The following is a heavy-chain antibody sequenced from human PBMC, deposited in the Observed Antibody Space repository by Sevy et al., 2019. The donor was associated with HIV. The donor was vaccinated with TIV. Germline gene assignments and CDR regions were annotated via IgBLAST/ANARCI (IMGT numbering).Heavy chain of an antibody. CDR2: IKQDGSEK. V-gene: IGHV3-7*03. D-gene: IGHD3-16*02. Sequence: GGSLRLSCAASGFTFSSYWMSWVRQAPGKGLEWVANIKQDGSEKYYVDSVKGRFTISRDNAKNSPYLQMNSLRAEDTAVHYCARGDFRGSYREIDALDIWGQGTMVTVSS. CDR1: GFTFSSYW. J-gene: IGHJ3*02. CDR3: ARGDFRGSYREIDALDI.